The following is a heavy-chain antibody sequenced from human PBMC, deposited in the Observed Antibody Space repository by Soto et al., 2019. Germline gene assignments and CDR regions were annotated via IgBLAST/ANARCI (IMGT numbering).Heavy chain of an antibody. CDR2: IYHSGNT. CDR3: ARGANIRATSNDPFDV. V-gene: IGHV4-38-2*01. CDR1: GHSISSGYY. J-gene: IGHJ3*01. D-gene: IGHD5-12*01. Sequence: PSETLSLTCGVSGHSISSGYYWGWIRQPPGRGLEWIGNIYHSGNTYYNPSLKSRVTISLDTSKNQFSLRLNSVTAADTAVYYCARGANIRATSNDPFDVWGQGTMVTVSS.